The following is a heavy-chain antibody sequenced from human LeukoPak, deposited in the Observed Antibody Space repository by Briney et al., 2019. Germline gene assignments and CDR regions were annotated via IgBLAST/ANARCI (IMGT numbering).Heavy chain of an antibody. J-gene: IGHJ4*02. CDR3: ARGSRVGATGIDD. V-gene: IGHV4-39*07. CDR2: IYYSGST. D-gene: IGHD1-26*01. Sequence: SETLSLTCTFPVCPISSSSYYWGRIRQPPGKGLDWIGSIYYSGSTYYNASLKRPVTISVDTSKSQFSLKLSSATAADTAVYYCARGSRVGATGIDDWGQGTLVTVSS. CDR1: VCPISSSSYY.